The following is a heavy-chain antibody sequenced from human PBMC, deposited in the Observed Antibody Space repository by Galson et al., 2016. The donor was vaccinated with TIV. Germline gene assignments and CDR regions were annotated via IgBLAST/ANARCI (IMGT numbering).Heavy chain of an antibody. V-gene: IGHV3-15*01. D-gene: IGHD2-8*01. Sequence: SLRLSCAASGFTLSDAWMIWVRQAPGKGLEWIGRIKSRNAGGTADYGAPVKGRFTIPRADPNKMLYLQMNSLKTEDTAVYYCTTLYPQANSNGEWGQGTLVTVSS. J-gene: IGHJ4*02. CDR2: IKSRNAGGTA. CDR1: GFTLSDAW. CDR3: TTLYPQANSNGE.